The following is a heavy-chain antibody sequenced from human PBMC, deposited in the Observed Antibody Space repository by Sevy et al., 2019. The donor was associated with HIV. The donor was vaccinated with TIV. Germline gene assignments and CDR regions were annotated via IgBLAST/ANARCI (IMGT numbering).Heavy chain of an antibody. V-gene: IGHV1-2*02. CDR3: ATKQWLVSLQRAFDI. Sequence: ASVKVSCKASGYTFTGYYMHWVRQAPGQGLEWMGWINPNSGGTNYAQKFQGRVTMTRDTSISTAYMELSRLRSDDTAVYYCATKQWLVSLQRAFDIWGQGTMVTVSS. J-gene: IGHJ3*02. D-gene: IGHD6-19*01. CDR1: GYTFTGYY. CDR2: INPNSGGT.